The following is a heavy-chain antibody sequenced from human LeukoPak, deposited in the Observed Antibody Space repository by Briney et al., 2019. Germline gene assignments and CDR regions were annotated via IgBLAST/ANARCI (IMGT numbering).Heavy chain of an antibody. D-gene: IGHD3/OR15-3a*01. Sequence: PSETLSLTCAVYGGSFSGYYWSWIRQPPGKGLEWIGEINHSGSTNYNPSLKSRVTISVDTSKYQFSLKLSSVTAADTAVYYCAKVLIFGPWDYYYGMDVWGQGTTVTVSS. J-gene: IGHJ6*02. CDR1: GGSFSGYY. CDR3: AKVLIFGPWDYYYGMDV. CDR2: INHSGST. V-gene: IGHV4-34*01.